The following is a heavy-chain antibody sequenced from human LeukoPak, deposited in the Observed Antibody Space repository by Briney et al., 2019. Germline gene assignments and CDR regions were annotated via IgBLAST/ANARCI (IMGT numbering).Heavy chain of an antibody. Sequence: ASVKVSCKASGYTFNSYGISWVRQAPGQGLEWMGRINPNSGGTNYAQKFQGRVTMTRDTSISTAYMELSRLRSDDTAVYYCARVSSGWYEAYFQHWGQGTLVTVSS. CDR3: ARVSSGWYEAYFQH. CDR1: GYTFNSYG. CDR2: INPNSGGT. J-gene: IGHJ1*01. D-gene: IGHD6-19*01. V-gene: IGHV1-2*06.